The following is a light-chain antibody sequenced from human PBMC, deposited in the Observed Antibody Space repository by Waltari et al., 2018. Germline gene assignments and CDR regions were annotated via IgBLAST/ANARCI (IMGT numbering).Light chain of an antibody. Sequence: QSALTQPPSASGSPGQSVTISCTGTSSDVGNNNFVSWYQQHPDKAPKLIIYEVTKRPSGVPDRFSGSKSGNTASLTVSGLQTEDEANYYCFSYGGYNKVFGTGTTVTVL. V-gene: IGLV2-8*01. CDR2: EVT. CDR1: SSDVGNNNF. CDR3: FSYGGYNKV. J-gene: IGLJ1*01.